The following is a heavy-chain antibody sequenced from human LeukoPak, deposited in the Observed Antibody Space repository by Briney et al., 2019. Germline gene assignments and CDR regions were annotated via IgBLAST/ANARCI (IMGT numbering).Heavy chain of an antibody. CDR1: GFTFSSYK. CDR3: SRAVVFAWSERRPGYYYMDV. J-gene: IGHJ6*03. D-gene: IGHD1-1*01. Sequence: PGGSLRLSCAASGFTFSSYKMNWVRQAPGKGLEWVSSISSSSNYIYYADSVKGRFTISRDNAKNSLYLQMNSLRAEDTAVYYCSRAVVFAWSERRPGYYYMDVWGKGTTVTVSS. CDR2: ISSSSNYI. V-gene: IGHV3-21*01.